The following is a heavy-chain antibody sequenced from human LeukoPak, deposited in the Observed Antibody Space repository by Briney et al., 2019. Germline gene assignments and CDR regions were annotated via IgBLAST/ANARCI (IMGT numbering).Heavy chain of an antibody. Sequence: GGSLRLSCAASGFTFSSYRMNWVRQAPGKGLEWVSYISSTSNTIKYADSVKGRFTISRDNAENSLYLQMNNLRDEDTAVYYCAGGTYGDYSFDYWGRGTLVTVSS. CDR2: ISSTSNTI. CDR1: GFTFSSYR. CDR3: AGGTYGDYSFDY. J-gene: IGHJ4*02. D-gene: IGHD4-17*01. V-gene: IGHV3-48*02.